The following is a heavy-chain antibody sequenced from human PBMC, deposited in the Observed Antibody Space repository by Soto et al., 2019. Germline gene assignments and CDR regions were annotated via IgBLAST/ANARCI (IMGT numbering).Heavy chain of an antibody. J-gene: IGHJ4*02. CDR3: ARGXGYDXNXYYYAY. D-gene: IGHD3-22*01. CDR1: GGTFSXHA. CDR2: IIPIFGTA. V-gene: IGHV1-69*01. Sequence: QVQLVQSGAEVRKPGSSVKVSCKASGGTFSXHAXXXXXQXXGQGXEWMGGIIPIFGTANHAQKFQGRVTIIADESTSTVYMELSSLRSEDTAMYYCARGXGYDXNXYYYAYWGQGTLVIVSS.